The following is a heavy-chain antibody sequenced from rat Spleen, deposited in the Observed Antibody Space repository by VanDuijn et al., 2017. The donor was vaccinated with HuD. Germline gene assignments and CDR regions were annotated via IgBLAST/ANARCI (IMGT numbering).Heavy chain of an antibody. CDR3: ARHSQKYYGYSHFDY. J-gene: IGHJ2*01. Sequence: EVQLVESGGGLVQPGRSLKLSCAASGFTFNNYYMAWVRQAPKKGLEWVATVSTSGSRTYYPDSVKGRFTISSDNAKSSLYLQMNSLKSEDTATYYCARHSQKYYGYSHFDYWGQGVMVTVSS. CDR2: VSTSGSRT. V-gene: IGHV5-7*01. CDR1: GFTFNNYY. D-gene: IGHD1-7*01.